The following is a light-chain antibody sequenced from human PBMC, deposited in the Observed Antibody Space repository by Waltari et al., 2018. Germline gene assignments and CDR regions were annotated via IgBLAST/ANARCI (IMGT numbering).Light chain of an antibody. CDR3: QKYWSVPAT. Sequence: EIMLTQSPGTLSLSPGERATLSCRASQSISRSLAGYQQKPGQAPRLLIYDASSRATGMRDRFSGSGSGTDFSLTISRLEPEDFAVEYCQKYWSVPATFGQGTKVEIK. J-gene: IGKJ1*01. CDR1: QSISRS. V-gene: IGKV3-20*01. CDR2: DAS.